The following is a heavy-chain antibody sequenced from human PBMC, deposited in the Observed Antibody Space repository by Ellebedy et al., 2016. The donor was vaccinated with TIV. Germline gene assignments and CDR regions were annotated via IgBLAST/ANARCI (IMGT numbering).Heavy chain of an antibody. V-gene: IGHV3-23*01. D-gene: IGHD3-10*01. J-gene: IGHJ4*02. CDR3: TTQGYYYGSGSYYKSIRWYFDY. Sequence: GESLKISCAASGFSFSSYAMSWVRQAPGKGLQWVSAISGSGGSTYYADSVKGRSTISRDNSKNTLYLQMNSLRAEDTAVYYCTTQGYYYGSGSYYKSIRWYFDYWGQGTLVTVSS. CDR1: GFSFSSYA. CDR2: ISGSGGST.